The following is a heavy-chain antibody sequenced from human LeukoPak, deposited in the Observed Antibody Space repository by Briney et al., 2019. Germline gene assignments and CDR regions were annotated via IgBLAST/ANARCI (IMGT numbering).Heavy chain of an antibody. J-gene: IGHJ5*02. Sequence: SETLSLTCTVSGGSITSSYWSWIRQSPGKGLEWVGYIHDTGSTNYNPSLKRRGTILIGTSKTQFSLKLSSVTAADTAVYYCARGRYSAGDNWFDPWGQGTLVTVSS. D-gene: IGHD3-9*01. CDR2: IHDTGST. CDR3: ARGRYSAGDNWFDP. CDR1: GGSITSSY. V-gene: IGHV4-59*01.